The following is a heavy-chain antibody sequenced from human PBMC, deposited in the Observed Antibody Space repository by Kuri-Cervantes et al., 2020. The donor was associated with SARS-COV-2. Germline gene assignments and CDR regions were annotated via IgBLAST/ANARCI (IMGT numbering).Heavy chain of an antibody. CDR3: ARDLIRGYSYGFFGMDV. V-gene: IGHV1-2*04. J-gene: IGHJ6*02. Sequence: ASEKVSCKASGYTFTGYYMHWVRQAPGQGLEWMGWINPNSGGTNYAQKFQGWVTMTRDTSISTAYMELSRLRSDDTAVYYCARDLIRGYSYGFFGMDVWGQGTTVTVSS. CDR1: GYTFTGYY. CDR2: INPNSGGT. D-gene: IGHD5-18*01.